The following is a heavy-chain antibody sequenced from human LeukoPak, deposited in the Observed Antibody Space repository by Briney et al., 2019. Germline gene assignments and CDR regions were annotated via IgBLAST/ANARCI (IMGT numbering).Heavy chain of an antibody. Sequence: PGGSLRLSCAASGFTFSSYWMSWVRQAPGKGLEWVANIKQDGSEKYYVDSVKGRFTISRDNAKNSLYLQMNSLRAEDTAVYYCARVIYYYGSGSFYFDYWGQGTLVTVSS. J-gene: IGHJ4*02. V-gene: IGHV3-7*01. D-gene: IGHD3-10*01. CDR3: ARVIYYYGSGSFYFDY. CDR2: IKQDGSEK. CDR1: GFTFSSYW.